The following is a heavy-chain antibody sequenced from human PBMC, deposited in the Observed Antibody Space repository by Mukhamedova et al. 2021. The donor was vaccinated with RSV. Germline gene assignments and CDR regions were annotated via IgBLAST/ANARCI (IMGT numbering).Heavy chain of an antibody. Sequence: GLEWMGGFDPEDGETIYAQKFQGRVTMTEDTSTDTAYMELSSLRSEDTAAYYCATDSPPPVSGGITGDYYIYYMASWGKGTTVT. CDR2: FDPEDGET. V-gene: IGHV1-24*01. CDR3: ATDSPPPVSGGITGDYYIYYMAS. J-gene: IGHJ6*03. D-gene: IGHD1-26*01.